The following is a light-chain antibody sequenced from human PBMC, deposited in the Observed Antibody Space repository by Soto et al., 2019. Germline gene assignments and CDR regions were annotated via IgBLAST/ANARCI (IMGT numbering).Light chain of an antibody. Sequence: EIVLTQSPGTLSLSPGDRATLSCRASQRVSSTYLAWFQQKPGQAPRLLIYGASSRATGIPDRFSGTGSETDFTLTISRLEADDFAVYYCQLYATCKYTFGQGTKLEIK. V-gene: IGKV3-20*01. CDR1: QRVSSTY. CDR2: GAS. CDR3: QLYATCKYT. J-gene: IGKJ2*01.